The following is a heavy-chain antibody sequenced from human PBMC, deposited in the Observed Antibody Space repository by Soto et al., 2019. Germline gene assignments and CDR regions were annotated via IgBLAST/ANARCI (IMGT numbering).Heavy chain of an antibody. J-gene: IGHJ3*02. CDR1: GASGGSHY. Sequence: EPLSLTCTVSGASGGSHYWSWIRQPPGKGLEWIAYIYYSGGPNYNPSLKRRVTISIDASKNQLSLKLTSVTAADTAVYFCASRDWNDAFDISGQGTMVTVS. V-gene: IGHV4-59*02. D-gene: IGHD1-1*01. CDR2: IYYSGGP. CDR3: ASRDWNDAFDI.